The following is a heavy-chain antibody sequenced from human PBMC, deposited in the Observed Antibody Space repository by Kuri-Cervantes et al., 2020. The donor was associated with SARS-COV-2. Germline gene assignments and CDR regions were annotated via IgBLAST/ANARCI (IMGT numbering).Heavy chain of an antibody. J-gene: IGHJ4*02. CDR3: AREEGGELGEAFDY. CDR1: GFTFSSYS. Sequence: GGSLRLSCAASGFTFSSYSMNWVRQAPGKGLEWVSYISSSSTIYYAVSVKGRLTISRENAKTSLYLQMNSLKPEDTAVYYCAREEGGELGEAFDYWGQGALVTVSS. V-gene: IGHV3-21*05. CDR2: ISSSSTI. D-gene: IGHD7-27*01.